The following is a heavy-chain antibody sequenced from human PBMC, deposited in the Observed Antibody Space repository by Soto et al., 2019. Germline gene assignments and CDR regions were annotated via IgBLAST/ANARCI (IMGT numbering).Heavy chain of an antibody. CDR2: INAGNGNT. V-gene: IGHV1-3*01. CDR1: GYTFTSYA. CDR3: ARGARDYYYMDV. Sequence: QVQLVQSGAEVKKPGASVKVSCKASGYTFTSYAMHWVRQAPGQRLEWMGWINAGNGNTKYSQKFQGRVTITRDTSASTAYMELSSLRSEDTAVYSCARGARDYYYMDVWGKGTTVTVSS. J-gene: IGHJ6*03.